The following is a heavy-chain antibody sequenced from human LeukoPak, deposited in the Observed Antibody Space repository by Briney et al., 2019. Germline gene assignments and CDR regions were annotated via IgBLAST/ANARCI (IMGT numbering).Heavy chain of an antibody. CDR3: ARSLVVIATNWFDP. Sequence: PSETLSLTCTVSGGSISSSSYYWGWIRQPPGKGLEWIGSIYHSGSTYYNPSLKSRVTISVDTSKNQFPLKLSSVTAADTAVYYCARSLVVIATNWFDPWGQGTLVTVSS. CDR1: GGSISSSSYY. D-gene: IGHD2-21*01. V-gene: IGHV4-39*06. J-gene: IGHJ5*02. CDR2: IYHSGST.